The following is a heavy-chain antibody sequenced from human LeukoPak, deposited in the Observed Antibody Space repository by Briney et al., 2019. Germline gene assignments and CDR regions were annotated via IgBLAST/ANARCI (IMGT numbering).Heavy chain of an antibody. CDR1: GGTFSSYA. J-gene: IGHJ4*02. V-gene: IGHV1-69*01. D-gene: IGHD2-2*01. Sequence: GSSVKVSCKASGGTFSSYAISWVRQAPGQGLEWTGGIIPIFGTANYAQKFQGRVTITADESTSTAHMELSSLRSEDTAVYYCARTSDCSSTSCYPNFDYWGQGTLVTVSS. CDR3: ARTSDCSSTSCYPNFDY. CDR2: IIPIFGTA.